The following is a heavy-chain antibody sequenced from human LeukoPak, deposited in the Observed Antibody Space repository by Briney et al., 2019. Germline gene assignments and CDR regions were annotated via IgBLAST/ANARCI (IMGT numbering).Heavy chain of an antibody. CDR3: AGTGCSSWYCGNFDY. Sequence: SVKVSCKASGGTFSSYSISWVRQAPGQGLEWMGGIIPIFGTANYAQKFQGRVTITTDESTSTAYMELSSLRSEDTAVYYCAGTGCSSWYCGNFDYWGQGTLVTVSS. D-gene: IGHD6-13*01. V-gene: IGHV1-69*05. J-gene: IGHJ4*02. CDR2: IIPIFGTA. CDR1: GGTFSSYS.